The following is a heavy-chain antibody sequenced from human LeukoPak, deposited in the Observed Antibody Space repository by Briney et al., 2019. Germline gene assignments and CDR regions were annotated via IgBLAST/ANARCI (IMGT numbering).Heavy chain of an antibody. J-gene: IGHJ3*02. CDR1: GFTVSSNY. D-gene: IGHD4-17*01. V-gene: IGHV3-30*03. CDR3: ARVNGDYVTTAFDN. CDR2: ISYDGSNK. Sequence: GGSLRLSCAASGFTVSSNYMSWVRQAPGKGLEWVAVISYDGSNKYYADSVKGRFTISRDNSKNSLYLQMNSLRAEDTAVYYCARVNGDYVTTAFDNWCQGTIVTVSS.